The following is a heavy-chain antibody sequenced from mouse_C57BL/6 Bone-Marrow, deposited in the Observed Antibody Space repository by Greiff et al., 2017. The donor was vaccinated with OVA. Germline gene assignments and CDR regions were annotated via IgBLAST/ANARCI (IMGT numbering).Heavy chain of an antibody. Sequence: VQLQQPGAELVKPGASVKMSCKASGYTFTSYWITWVKQRPGQGLEWIGDIYPGSGSTNYNEKFKSKATLTVDTSSSTAYMQLSSLTSEDSAVYYCAREDYYSKERDDWGQGTTLTVSS. CDR3: AREDYYSKERDD. CDR2: IYPGSGST. J-gene: IGHJ2*01. V-gene: IGHV1-55*01. CDR1: GYTFTSYW. D-gene: IGHD2-5*01.